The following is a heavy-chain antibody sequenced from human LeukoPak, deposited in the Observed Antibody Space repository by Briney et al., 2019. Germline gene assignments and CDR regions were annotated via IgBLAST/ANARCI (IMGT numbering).Heavy chain of an antibody. CDR3: ARGKMVRGKIGYYYMDV. CDR2: MNPNSGNT. D-gene: IGHD3-10*01. CDR1: GYTFTSYD. Sequence: ASVKVSCKASGYTFTSYDINWVRQATGQGLEWMGWMNPNSGNTGYAQKFQGRDTITRNTSISTAYMELSSLRSEDTAVYYCARGKMVRGKIGYYYMDVWGKGTTVTVSS. V-gene: IGHV1-8*03. J-gene: IGHJ6*03.